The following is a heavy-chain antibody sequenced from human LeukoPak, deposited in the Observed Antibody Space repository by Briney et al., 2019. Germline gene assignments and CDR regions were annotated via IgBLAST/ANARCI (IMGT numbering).Heavy chain of an antibody. CDR3: ARAYYHLYVGSAVTPDWFDP. D-gene: IGHD4-17*01. V-gene: IGHV1-2*02. CDR1: GYTFTNYY. J-gene: IGHJ5*02. Sequence: ASVKVSCKASGYTFTNYYIHWVRQAPGQGLEWMGWINPKSGGTDSTQKFQGRVTMTRNTSINTAYMELSRLRSDDTAVYYCARAYYHLYVGSAVTPDWFDPWGQGTLVTVSS. CDR2: INPKSGGT.